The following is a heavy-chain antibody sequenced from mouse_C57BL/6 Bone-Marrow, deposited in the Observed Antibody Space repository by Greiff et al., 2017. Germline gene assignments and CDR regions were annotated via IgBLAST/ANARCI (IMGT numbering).Heavy chain of an antibody. V-gene: IGHV5-4*01. Sequence: EVQLVESGGGLVKPGGSLKLSCAASGFTFSSYAMSWVRQTPKKRLEWVATISDGGSYTYYPDNVKGRFTISRDNAKNNLYLQMSHLKSEDTAMYYCARDGYFFFAYWGQGTPVTVSA. CDR3: ARDGYFFFAY. J-gene: IGHJ3*01. CDR2: ISDGGSYT. CDR1: GFTFSSYA. D-gene: IGHD2-3*01.